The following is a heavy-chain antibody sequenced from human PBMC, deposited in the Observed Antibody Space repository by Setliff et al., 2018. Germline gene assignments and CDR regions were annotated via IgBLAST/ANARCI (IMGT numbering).Heavy chain of an antibody. D-gene: IGHD6-19*01. CDR3: VTDPPNSGWSFDC. CDR1: GFTFSTHA. Sequence: PGESLKISCGASGFTFSTHAMHRVRQAPGKGLEWVAMIWSDGINKFYGGPVKGRFIVSRDNSKNTVFLQMNDLRVEDTAVYYCVTDPPNSGWSFDCWGQGTPVTVSS. J-gene: IGHJ5*01. CDR2: IWSDGINK. V-gene: IGHV3-33*03.